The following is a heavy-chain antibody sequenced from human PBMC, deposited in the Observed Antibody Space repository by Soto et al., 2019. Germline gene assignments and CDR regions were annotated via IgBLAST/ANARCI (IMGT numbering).Heavy chain of an antibody. V-gene: IGHV4-30-4*01. J-gene: IGHJ6*02. CDR3: ARGPYTAMVTYYYYYGMDV. D-gene: IGHD5-18*01. Sequence: PSETLSLTCTVSGGSISSGDYYWSWIRQPPGKGLEWIGYIYYSGSTYYNPSLKSRVTISVDTSKNQFSLKLSSVTAADTAVYYCARGPYTAMVTYYYYYGMDVWGQGTTVTVS. CDR2: IYYSGST. CDR1: GGSISSGDYY.